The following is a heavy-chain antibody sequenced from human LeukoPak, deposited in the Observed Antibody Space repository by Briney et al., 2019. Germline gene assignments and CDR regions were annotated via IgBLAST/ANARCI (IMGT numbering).Heavy chain of an antibody. CDR1: GGSISTTTNS. Sequence: SETLSLTCNVSGGSISTTTNSWGWAWIRQRPTKGLEWIGSIYYGGSPYYTSSLKSRVTISVDTSKNQFSLKLASLTAADTAVYYCARRPIVGSTGFYFDPWGPGTLVTVSS. V-gene: IGHV4-39*01. J-gene: IGHJ5*02. CDR3: ARRPIVGSTGFYFDP. D-gene: IGHD1-26*01. CDR2: IYYGGSP.